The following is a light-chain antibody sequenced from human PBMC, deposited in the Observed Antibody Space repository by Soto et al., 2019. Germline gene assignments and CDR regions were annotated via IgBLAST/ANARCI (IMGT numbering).Light chain of an antibody. Sequence: DVVMTQTPLSSRVTLGQPVSISCTSTQGLVHRDGNTYLSWLHPRPGQPPRLLIYQLSNRFSGVPDRFSGSGAGTEFTLNISRVEAEHVGVYYCMQSAQFPHSFCQGTKLEIK. CDR2: QLS. CDR1: QGLVHRDGNTY. J-gene: IGKJ2*01. V-gene: IGKV2-24*01. CDR3: MQSAQFPHS.